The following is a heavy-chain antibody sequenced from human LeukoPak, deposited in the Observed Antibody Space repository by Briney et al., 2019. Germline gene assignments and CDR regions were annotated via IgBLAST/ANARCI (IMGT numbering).Heavy chain of an antibody. Sequence: SETLSLICAVSGYSISSGYYWGWIRQPPGKGLEWIGSIYHSGSTYYNPSLKSRVTVSVDTSKNQFSLRLSSVTAADTAIYYCATDLDSRFDYWGQGTLVTVSS. D-gene: IGHD6-13*01. CDR3: ATDLDSRFDY. V-gene: IGHV4-38-2*02. J-gene: IGHJ4*02. CDR2: IYHSGST. CDR1: GYSISSGYY.